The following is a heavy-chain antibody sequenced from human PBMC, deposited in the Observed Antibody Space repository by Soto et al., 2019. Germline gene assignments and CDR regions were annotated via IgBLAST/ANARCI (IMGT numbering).Heavy chain of an antibody. Sequence: PSETLSLSCTVSGGSISSYYWSWIRQPPGKGLEWIGYIYYSGSTNYNPSLKSRVTISVDTSKNQFSLKLSSVTAADTAVYYCARHGDSSWPQGVDPWGQGTPVTVSS. CDR2: IYYSGST. CDR1: GGSISSYY. D-gene: IGHD6-13*01. CDR3: ARHGDSSWPQGVDP. J-gene: IGHJ5*02. V-gene: IGHV4-59*08.